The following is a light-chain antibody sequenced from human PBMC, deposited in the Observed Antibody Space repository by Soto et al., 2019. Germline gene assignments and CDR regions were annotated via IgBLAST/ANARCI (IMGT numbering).Light chain of an antibody. CDR1: QSVSSY. Sequence: EIVLTQSPATLSLSPGERATFSCRASQSVSSYLAWYQQKPGQAPRLLIYDASTRATGIAARFSGSGSRTDFTLPISSREPEDFAVYYCQQHTNWPPSITFGQGTRLEIK. CDR2: DAS. V-gene: IGKV3-11*01. CDR3: QQHTNWPPSIT. J-gene: IGKJ5*01.